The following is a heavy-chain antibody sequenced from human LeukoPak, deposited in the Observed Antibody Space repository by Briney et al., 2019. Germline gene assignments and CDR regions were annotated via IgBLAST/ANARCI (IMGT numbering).Heavy chain of an antibody. CDR2: MNPNSGNT. CDR1: GYTFTGYY. D-gene: IGHD6-19*01. Sequence: ASVKVSCKASGYTFTGYYMHWVRQATGQGLEWMGWMNPNSGNTGYAQKFQGRVTITRNTSISTAYMELSSLRSEDTAVYYCARGQPYHSGGFDYWGQGTLVTVSS. J-gene: IGHJ4*02. CDR3: ARGQPYHSGGFDY. V-gene: IGHV1-8*03.